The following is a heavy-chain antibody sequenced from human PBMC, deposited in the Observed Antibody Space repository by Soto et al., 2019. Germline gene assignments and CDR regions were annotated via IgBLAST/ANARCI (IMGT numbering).Heavy chain of an antibody. J-gene: IGHJ6*02. CDR2: IYPIDSFI. Sequence: PGESLKISCRGSGYSFTSYWITWVRQMPGKGLEWMWRIYPIDSFINYNPSFQGHVTISADKSIRSAYLQWSSLKASDTAIYYCATYSNRSPYSGLDVWGQGTTVTVSS. CDR3: ATYSNRSPYSGLDV. CDR1: GYSFTSYW. D-gene: IGHD4-4*01. V-gene: IGHV5-10-1*01.